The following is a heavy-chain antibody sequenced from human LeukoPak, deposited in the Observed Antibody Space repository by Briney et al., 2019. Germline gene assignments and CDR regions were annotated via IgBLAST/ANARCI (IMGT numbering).Heavy chain of an antibody. CDR3: ARALLVRNGYNYSPNYFDY. V-gene: IGHV3-53*01. D-gene: IGHD5-24*01. CDR2: IYSGGTT. Sequence: GGSLRLSCAASGLTVNSNYMNWVRQAPGKGLQWVSVIYSGGTTYYADSVKGRFTISRDNSKNTLYLQMNSLRAEDTAVYYCARALLVRNGYNYSPNYFDYWGQGTLVTASS. J-gene: IGHJ4*02. CDR1: GLTVNSNY.